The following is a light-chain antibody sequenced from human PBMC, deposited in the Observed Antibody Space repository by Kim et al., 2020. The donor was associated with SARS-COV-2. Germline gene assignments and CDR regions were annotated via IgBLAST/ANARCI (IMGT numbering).Light chain of an antibody. V-gene: IGLV3-19*01. Sequence: GETASSTSQRDSLRNSYATWYHQRQRQDPTLVLYYKYDRPSGVSAGLFAAASGNTASLMTTGAQPEDEEAYYCSSRHNTGDHVVFGGGTQLTVL. CDR1: SLRNSY. CDR3: SSRHNTGDHVV. J-gene: IGLJ3*02. CDR2: YKY.